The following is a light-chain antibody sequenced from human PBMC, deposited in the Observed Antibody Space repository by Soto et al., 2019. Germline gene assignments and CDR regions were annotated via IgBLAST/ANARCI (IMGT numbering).Light chain of an antibody. CDR2: EGT. CDR3: YSFAGSTTFSYV. J-gene: IGLJ1*01. V-gene: IGLV2-23*03. Sequence: QSALTQPASVSGSPGQSINISCTGTSSDVVTYNLVSWYQQHPGKAPTVLIYEGTKRPSGGSNRVSRSKSGNTASLTISGLQTEDEADYYCYSFAGSTTFSYVFGPGTKVTVL. CDR1: SSDVVTYNL.